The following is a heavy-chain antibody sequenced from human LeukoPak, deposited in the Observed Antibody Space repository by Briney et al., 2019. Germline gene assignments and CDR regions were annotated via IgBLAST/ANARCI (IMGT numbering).Heavy chain of an antibody. CDR3: ARDRGRYFDWLH. CDR2: IYYSGNT. Sequence: PSETLSLTCTVSGGSISSGDYYWSWIRQHPGKGLEWIGYIYYSGNTYYNPSLKSRVTMSIDTSKNQFSPKLSSVTAADTAVYYCARDRGRYFDWLHWGQGTLVTVSS. J-gene: IGHJ4*02. CDR1: GGSISSGDYY. V-gene: IGHV4-31*03. D-gene: IGHD3-9*01.